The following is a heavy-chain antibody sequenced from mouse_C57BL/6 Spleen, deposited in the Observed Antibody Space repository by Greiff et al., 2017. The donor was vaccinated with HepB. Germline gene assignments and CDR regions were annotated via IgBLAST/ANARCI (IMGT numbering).Heavy chain of an antibody. D-gene: IGHD1-1*01. V-gene: IGHV1-81*01. CDR1: GYTFTSYG. CDR2: IYPRSGNT. Sequence: QVQLKESGAELARPGASVKLSCKASGYTFTSYGISWVKQRTGQGLEWIGEIYPRSGNTYYNEKFKGKATLTADKSSSTAYMELRSLTSEDSAVYFCARGGLGYGSSYRDYWGQGTTLTVSS. J-gene: IGHJ2*01. CDR3: ARGGLGYGSSYRDY.